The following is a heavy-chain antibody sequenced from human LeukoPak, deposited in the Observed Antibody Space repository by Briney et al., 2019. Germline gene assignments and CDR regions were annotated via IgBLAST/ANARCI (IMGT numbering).Heavy chain of an antibody. D-gene: IGHD6-6*01. CDR2: INPNSGGT. CDR3: ARAKQLAGPLFDY. CDR1: GYTFTGYY. Sequence: GASVKVSCKASGYTFTGYYMHWVRQAPGQGLEWMGWINPNSGGTNYAQKFQGRVTMTRDTSISTAYMELSRLRSDDTAVYYCARAKQLAGPLFDYWGQGTLVTVSS. J-gene: IGHJ4*02. V-gene: IGHV1-2*02.